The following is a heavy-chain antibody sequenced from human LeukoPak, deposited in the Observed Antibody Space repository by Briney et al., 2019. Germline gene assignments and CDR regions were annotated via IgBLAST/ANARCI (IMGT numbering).Heavy chain of an antibody. D-gene: IGHD6-19*01. J-gene: IGHJ4*02. V-gene: IGHV4-39*07. CDR3: ARDRYSVAAPYYFDY. Sequence: SETLSLTCTVSGGSISSSSYYWGWIRQPPGKGLEWIGSIYYSGSTYYNPSLKSRVTISVDTSKNQFSLKLSSVTAADTAVYHCARDRYSVAAPYYFDYWGQGTLVTVSS. CDR2: IYYSGST. CDR1: GGSISSSSYY.